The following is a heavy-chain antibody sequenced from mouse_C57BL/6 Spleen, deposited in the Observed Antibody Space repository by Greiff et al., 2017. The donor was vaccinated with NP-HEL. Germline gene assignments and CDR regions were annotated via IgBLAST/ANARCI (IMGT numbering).Heavy chain of an antibody. D-gene: IGHD2-4*01. Sequence: VKLMESGPGLVAPSQSLSITCTVSGFSLTSYGVSWVRQPPGKGLEWLGVIWGDGSTNYNSALISKLRLSKDKSKSQAFLKLNSLQTDDTTTYYGAKWDYDGFAYWGQGALVTVS. CDR3: AKWDYDGFAY. CDR1: GFSLTSYG. CDR2: IWGDGST. V-gene: IGHV2-3*01. J-gene: IGHJ3*01.